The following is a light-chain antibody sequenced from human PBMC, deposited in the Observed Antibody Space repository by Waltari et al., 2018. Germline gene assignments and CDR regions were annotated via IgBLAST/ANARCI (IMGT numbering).Light chain of an antibody. CDR1: QTVYTY. CDR2: EAS. V-gene: IGKV3-11*01. J-gene: IGKJ1*01. Sequence: ETVLTQSPATLSLSPGERATLSCRASQTVYTYLAWYHPKPGQAPRLLIYEASNRASGVPARFSGSGSGTDFTLTISSLEPEDFAVYSCLQRVSRPPWTFGQGTKVEL. CDR3: LQRVSRPPWT.